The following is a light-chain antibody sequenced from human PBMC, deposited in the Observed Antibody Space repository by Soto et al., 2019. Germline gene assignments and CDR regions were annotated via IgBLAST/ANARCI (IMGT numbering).Light chain of an antibody. J-gene: IGKJ5*01. CDR3: QQYYDWPIT. CDR2: SAS. CDR1: QSISSY. Sequence: EIVLTQSPATLSLSPGERATLSCRASQSISSYLAWYQQKAGQAPRLLIYSASTRATGIPARFSGSGSGADFTLTISSLQSEDFAVYYCQQYYDWPITFGQGTRLDIK. V-gene: IGKV3-15*01.